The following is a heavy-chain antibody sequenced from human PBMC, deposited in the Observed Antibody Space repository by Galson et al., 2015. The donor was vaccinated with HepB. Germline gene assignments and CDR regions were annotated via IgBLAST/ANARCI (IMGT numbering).Heavy chain of an antibody. CDR2: IIPILGIA. J-gene: IGHJ6*02. CDR3: AATYYYGSGSYYKDYYYYGMDV. V-gene: IGHV1-69*02. CDR1: GGTFSSYT. Sequence: SVKVSCKASGGTFSSYTISWVRQAPGQGLEWMGRIIPILGIANYAQKFQGRVTITADKSTSTAYMELSSLRSEDTAVYYCAATYYYGSGSYYKDYYYYGMDVWGQGTTVTVSS. D-gene: IGHD3-10*01.